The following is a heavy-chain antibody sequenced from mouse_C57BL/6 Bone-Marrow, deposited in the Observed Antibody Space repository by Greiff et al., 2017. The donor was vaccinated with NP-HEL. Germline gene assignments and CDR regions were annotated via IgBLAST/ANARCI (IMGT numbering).Heavy chain of an antibody. V-gene: IGHV14-4*01. Sequence: VQLQQSGAELVRPGASVKLSCTASGFNIKDVYMHWVKQRPEQGLEWIGWIDPENGDTEYASKFQGKATITADTSSNTAYLQLSSLTSEDTAVYYCTTWGYYDYDVDYWGQGTTLTVSS. CDR3: TTWGYYDYDVDY. D-gene: IGHD2-4*01. J-gene: IGHJ2*01. CDR1: GFNIKDVY. CDR2: IDPENGDT.